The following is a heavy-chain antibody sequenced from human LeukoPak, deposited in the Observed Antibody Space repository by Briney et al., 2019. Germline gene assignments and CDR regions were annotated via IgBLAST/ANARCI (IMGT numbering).Heavy chain of an antibody. D-gene: IGHD5-12*01. J-gene: IGHJ4*02. CDR2: IWHDGGRK. CDR1: GFTFSTHG. CDR3: ARDIGNSGFNLDY. Sequence: PGRSLRLSCEVSGFTFSTHGFHWVRQAPGKGLEWVSVIWHDGGRKEYADSVRGRFTISRDNSNLYLQMNSLRAEDTAIYYCARDIGNSGFNLDYWGQGTPVTVSS. V-gene: IGHV3-33*01.